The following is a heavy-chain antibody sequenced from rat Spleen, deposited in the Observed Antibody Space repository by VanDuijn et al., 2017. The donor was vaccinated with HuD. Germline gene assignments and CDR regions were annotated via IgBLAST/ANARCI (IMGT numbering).Heavy chain of an antibody. CDR1: GFSLTSYS. Sequence: QVQLKESGPGLVQPSETLSLTCTVSGFSLTSYSVSWVRQPPGKGLEWMGGIWGDGSTNYNSALKSRLNISRDTSKSQVFLKMSSLRTEDTATYYCARGSSWFAYWGQGTLVTVSS. CDR3: ARGSSWFAY. V-gene: IGHV2-15*01. CDR2: IWGDGST. J-gene: IGHJ3*01. D-gene: IGHD1-8*01.